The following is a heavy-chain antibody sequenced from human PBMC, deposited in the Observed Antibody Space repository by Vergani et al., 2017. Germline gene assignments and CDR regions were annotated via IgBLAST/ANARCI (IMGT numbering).Heavy chain of an antibody. CDR3: ARDGWELLDYFYYMDV. CDR1: GFTLSNYW. V-gene: IGHV3-74*01. Sequence: VQLVESGGGLVQPGGSLRLSCTASGFTLSNYWMQWGRQAPGKGLMWVSRINSDGDSTSYADSVKGRFTISRDNAKNTLYLQMDSLRAEDTAVYYCARDGWELLDYFYYMDVWGKGTTVTVSS. CDR2: INSDGDST. D-gene: IGHD1-26*01. J-gene: IGHJ6*03.